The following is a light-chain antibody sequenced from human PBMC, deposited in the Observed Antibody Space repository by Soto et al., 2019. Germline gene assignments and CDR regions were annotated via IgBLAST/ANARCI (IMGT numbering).Light chain of an antibody. CDR3: QHYNSYSYT. Sequence: DIQMTQSPSTLPASVGDRVTITCRASQSISNWLAWYQQKPGQAPKLLIFRTSSLESGVPSRFSGSGSGTEFTLTISSLQPDDFGTYYCQHYNSYSYTFGQGTKLEIK. CDR2: RTS. CDR1: QSISNW. J-gene: IGKJ2*01. V-gene: IGKV1-5*03.